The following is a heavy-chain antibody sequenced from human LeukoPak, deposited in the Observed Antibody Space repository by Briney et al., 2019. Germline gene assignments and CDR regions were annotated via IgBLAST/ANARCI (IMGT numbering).Heavy chain of an antibody. CDR2: IYPGDSDT. Sequence: GESLKISCKGSGYSFTSYWIGWVRQMPGKGLEWMGIIYPGDSDTRYSPSFQGQVTISADKSISTAYLQWSSLKASDTAMHYCARGTHYDSSGYYWSIYYWGQGTLVTVSS. D-gene: IGHD3-22*01. V-gene: IGHV5-51*06. CDR3: ARGTHYDSSGYYWSIYY. CDR1: GYSFTSYW. J-gene: IGHJ4*02.